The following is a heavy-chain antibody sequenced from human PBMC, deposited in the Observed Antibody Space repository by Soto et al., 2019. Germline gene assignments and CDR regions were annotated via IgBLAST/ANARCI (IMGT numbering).Heavy chain of an antibody. CDR1: GGTFSSYA. CDR3: ASSTYSGSYYKAYFDY. J-gene: IGHJ4*02. D-gene: IGHD1-26*01. V-gene: IGHV1-69*13. Sequence: SVKVSCKASGGTFSSYAISWVRQAPGQGLEWMGGIIPIFGTANYAQKFQGRVTITADESTSTAYMELSSLRSEDTAVYYCASSTYSGSYYKAYFDYWGQGTLVTVYS. CDR2: IIPIFGTA.